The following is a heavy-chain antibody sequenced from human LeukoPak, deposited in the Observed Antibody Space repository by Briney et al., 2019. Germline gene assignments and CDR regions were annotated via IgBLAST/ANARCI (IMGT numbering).Heavy chain of an antibody. CDR3: AKVDCSSTSCHFDY. V-gene: IGHV3-23*01. CDR1: GFTFSSYA. CDR2: ISGSGGST. J-gene: IGHJ4*02. D-gene: IGHD2-2*01. Sequence: PGGSLRLSCAASGFTFSSYAMSWVRQAPGKGLEWVSAISGSGGSTYYADSVKGRFTISRDNSKNTLYLQMNSLRAEDTAIYYCAKVDCSSTSCHFDYWGQGTLVTVSS.